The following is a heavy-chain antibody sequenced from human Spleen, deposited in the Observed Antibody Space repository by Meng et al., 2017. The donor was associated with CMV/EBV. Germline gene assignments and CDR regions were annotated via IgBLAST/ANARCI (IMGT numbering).Heavy chain of an antibody. V-gene: IGHV3-43*01. CDR2: INWDGTTT. D-gene: IGHD5-12*01. Sequence: GESLKISCAASGFTFEDFTLHWVRQGPGKGLEWVSLINWDGTTTHYGDSVRGRFTISRDNSKNSLFLQMKSLRTDDTALYYCARGGYSIGYGGDYYYSMDVWGQGTTVTVSS. J-gene: IGHJ6*02. CDR3: ARGGYSIGYGGDYYYSMDV. CDR1: GFTFEDFT.